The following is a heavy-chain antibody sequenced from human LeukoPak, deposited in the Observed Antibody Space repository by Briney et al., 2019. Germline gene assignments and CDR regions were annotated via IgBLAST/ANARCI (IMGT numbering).Heavy chain of an antibody. CDR1: GFTFSSYE. J-gene: IGHJ3*02. V-gene: IGHV3-48*03. Sequence: PGGSLRLSCAASGFTFSSYEMNWVRQAPGKGLEWVSYINSSGSTIYYAGSVKGRFTISRDNAKNSLYLQMNSLRAEDTAVYYCARRSVAFDIWGQGTMVTVSS. CDR3: ARRSVAFDI. CDR2: INSSGSTI.